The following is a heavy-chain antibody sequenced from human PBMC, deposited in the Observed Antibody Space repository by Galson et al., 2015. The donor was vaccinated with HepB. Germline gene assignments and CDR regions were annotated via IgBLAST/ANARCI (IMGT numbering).Heavy chain of an antibody. J-gene: IGHJ5*02. D-gene: IGHD3-16*01. CDR1: GFTFSDSF. CDR2: INPSGSYA. CDR3: AREYYANPDH. Sequence: SLRLSCATSGFTFSDSFMSWIRQAPGKGLEWVSFINPSGSYAKYADSVKGRFTISRDNAENSVHLQMNSLRAEDTAIYYCAREYYANPDHWGQGTQVTVSS. V-gene: IGHV3-11*06.